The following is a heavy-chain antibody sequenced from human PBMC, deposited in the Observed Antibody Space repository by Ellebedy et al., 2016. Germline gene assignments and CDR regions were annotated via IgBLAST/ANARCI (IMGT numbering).Heavy chain of an antibody. CDR2: MNPNSGNT. D-gene: IGHD2-2*01. V-gene: IGHV1-8*01. J-gene: IGHJ4*02. Sequence: ASVKVSCXASGYTFTSYDINWVRQATGQGLEWMGWMNPNSGNTGYAQKFQGRVTMTRNTSISTAYMELSSLRSDDTAVYYCARDEDGIGVGPAAMGFDYWGQGTLVTVSS. CDR3: ARDEDGIGVGPAAMGFDY. CDR1: GYTFTSYD.